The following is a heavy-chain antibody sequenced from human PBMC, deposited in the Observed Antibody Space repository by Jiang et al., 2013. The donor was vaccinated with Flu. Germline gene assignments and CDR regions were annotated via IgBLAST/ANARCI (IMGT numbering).Heavy chain of an antibody. CDR3: AREDSSGWYYY. CDR1: GGSISSYY. Sequence: SLTCTVSGGSISSYYWSWIRQPAGKGLEWIGRIHSSGSTNYNPSLKSRVTMSVDTSKKQFSLKANSMTAADTAVYFCAREDSSGWYYYWGQGSLVTVSS. V-gene: IGHV4-4*07. CDR2: IHSSGST. J-gene: IGHJ4*02. D-gene: IGHD6-19*01.